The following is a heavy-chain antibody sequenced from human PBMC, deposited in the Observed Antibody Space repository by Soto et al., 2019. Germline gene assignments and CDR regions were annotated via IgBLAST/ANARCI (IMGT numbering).Heavy chain of an antibody. CDR3: GRDLRDWYSGSNSYDY. V-gene: IGHV3-7*04. D-gene: IGHD1-26*01. J-gene: IGHJ4*02. Sequence: PGGSLRLSCAASGFTFSNYWMSWVRQAPGKGLEWVANIKQDGSEKYYVDSVKGRFTISRDNAKNSLYLQMSSLRAEDTAVYYCGRDLRDWYSGSNSYDYWCQGTLVTVSS. CDR1: GFTFSNYW. CDR2: IKQDGSEK.